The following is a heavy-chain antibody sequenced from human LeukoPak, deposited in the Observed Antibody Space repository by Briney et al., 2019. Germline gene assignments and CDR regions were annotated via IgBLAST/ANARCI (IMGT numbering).Heavy chain of an antibody. J-gene: IGHJ5*02. CDR1: GGTFSSYA. CDR2: IIPIFGTA. CDR3: ARSQQDNWFDP. V-gene: IGHV1-69*06. Sequence: ASVKVSCKASGGTFSSYAISWVRQAPGQGLEWMGGIIPIFGTANYAQTFQGRVTITADKSTSTAYMELSSLRSEDTAVYYCARSQQDNWFDPWGQGTLVTVSS. D-gene: IGHD6-13*01.